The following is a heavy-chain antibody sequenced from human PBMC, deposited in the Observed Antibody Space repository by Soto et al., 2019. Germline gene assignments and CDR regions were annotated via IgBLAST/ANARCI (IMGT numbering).Heavy chain of an antibody. CDR2: IYYSGST. Sequence: SETLSLTCTVSGGSISSYYWSWVRQPPGKGLEWIGYIYYSGSTNYNPSLKSRVTISVDTSKNQFSLKLSSVTAADTAVYYCARGGTVTTYYYYYYMDVWGKGTTVTVSS. CDR3: ARGGTVTTYYYYYYMDV. V-gene: IGHV4-59*01. CDR1: GGSISSYY. J-gene: IGHJ6*03. D-gene: IGHD4-4*01.